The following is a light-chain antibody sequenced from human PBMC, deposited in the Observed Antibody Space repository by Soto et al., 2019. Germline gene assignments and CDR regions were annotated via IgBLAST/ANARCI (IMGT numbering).Light chain of an antibody. Sequence: QSALTQPTSVSGSPGQSITISCTGNHNDIGTYDYVSWYQQHPGRAPRLLIYGVTTRPSGISDRFSASKSGLTASLTISGLQPEYEADYYFSSFTSDRIYVFGPGTKLTVL. J-gene: IGLJ1*01. CDR2: GVT. CDR3: SSFTSDRIYV. CDR1: HNDIGTYDY. V-gene: IGLV2-14*03.